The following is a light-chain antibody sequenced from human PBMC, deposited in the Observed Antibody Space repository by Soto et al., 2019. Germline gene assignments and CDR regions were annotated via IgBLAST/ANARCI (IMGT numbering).Light chain of an antibody. CDR3: QHRSHWPIT. Sequence: EIVLTQSPATLSLSPGEGVTLSCRASQSVGSLLAWYQQKPGQAPRLVSYDASNRATGIPARFSGSGSGTDFTLTISHLEHEDIAVNYRQHRSHWPITLGPGTQLESK. J-gene: IGKJ5*01. V-gene: IGKV3-11*01. CDR2: DAS. CDR1: QSVGSL.